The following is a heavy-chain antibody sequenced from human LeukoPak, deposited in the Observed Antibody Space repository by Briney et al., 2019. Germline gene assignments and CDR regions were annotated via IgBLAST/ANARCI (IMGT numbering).Heavy chain of an antibody. CDR3: AAIPLPDSRYFDWLTFDY. Sequence: ASVKVSCKASGFTFTSSAVQWVRQARGQRLEWIGWIVVGSGNTNYAQKFQERATITRDMSTSTAYMELSSLRSEDTAVYYCAAIPLPDSRYFDWLTFDYWGQGILVTVSS. D-gene: IGHD3-9*01. CDR1: GFTFTSSA. J-gene: IGHJ4*02. CDR2: IVVGSGNT. V-gene: IGHV1-58*01.